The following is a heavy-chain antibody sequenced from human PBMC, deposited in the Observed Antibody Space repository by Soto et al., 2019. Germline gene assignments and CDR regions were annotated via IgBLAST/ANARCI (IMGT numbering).Heavy chain of an antibody. CDR2: IYSGGST. CDR3: AAPTFGEVFVDY. Sequence: EVQLVETGGGLIQPGGSLRLSCAASGFTVSSNYMSWVRQAPGKGLVWVSVIYSGGSTSYADSVKGRFTISRDDSKNTLYLPMNSLRDEDTAVYYCAAPTFGEVFVDYWDQGTLVTVSS. D-gene: IGHD3-10*01. V-gene: IGHV3-53*02. CDR1: GFTVSSNY. J-gene: IGHJ4*02.